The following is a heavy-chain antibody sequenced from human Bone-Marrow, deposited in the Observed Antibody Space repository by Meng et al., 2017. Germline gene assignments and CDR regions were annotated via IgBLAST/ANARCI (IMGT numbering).Heavy chain of an antibody. CDR1: GFTFSSYG. CDR2: IWYDGSNK. Sequence: GESLKISCAASGFTFSSYGMHWVRQAPGKGLEWVAVIWYDGSNKYYADSVKGRFTISRDNSKNTLYLQMNSLRAEDTAVYYCTRPQLGIGVWFDPWGQGTLVTVSS. J-gene: IGHJ5*02. CDR3: TRPQLGIGVWFDP. V-gene: IGHV3-33*01. D-gene: IGHD7-27*01.